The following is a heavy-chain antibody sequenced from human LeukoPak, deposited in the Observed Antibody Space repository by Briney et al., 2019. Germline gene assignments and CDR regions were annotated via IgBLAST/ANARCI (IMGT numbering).Heavy chain of an antibody. V-gene: IGHV3-48*03. Sequence: GGSLRLSCAASGFTFSSYEMNWVRQAPGKGLEWVSYISSSGSTIYYADSVKGRFTISRDNAKNSLYLQMNSLRAEDTAVYYCARASYSYDINGWVPFDYWGQGTLVTVSS. CDR2: ISSSGSTI. D-gene: IGHD3-22*01. CDR3: ARASYSYDINGWVPFDY. CDR1: GFTFSSYE. J-gene: IGHJ4*02.